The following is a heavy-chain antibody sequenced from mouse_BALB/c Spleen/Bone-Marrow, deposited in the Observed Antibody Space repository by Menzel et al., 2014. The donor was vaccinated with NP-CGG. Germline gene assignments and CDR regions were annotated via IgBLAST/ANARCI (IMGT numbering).Heavy chain of an antibody. CDR3: ARNWVYFDY. Sequence: SGAELVKPGAPVKLSCKASGYTFTSYWMNWVKRRPGRGLEWIGRIDPSDSETHYNQKFKDKATLTVDKSSSTAYIQLSSLTSEDSAVYYCARNWVYFDYWGQGTTLTVSS. D-gene: IGHD4-1*01. V-gene: IGHV1-69*02. CDR1: GYTFTSYW. J-gene: IGHJ2*01. CDR2: IDPSDSET.